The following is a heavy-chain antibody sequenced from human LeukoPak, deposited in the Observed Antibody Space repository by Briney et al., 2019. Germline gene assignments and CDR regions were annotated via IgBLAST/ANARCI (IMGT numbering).Heavy chain of an antibody. D-gene: IGHD3-16*02. CDR2: IYYSGST. Sequence: SETLSLTCTVSGGSISSSSYYWGWIRQPPGKGLEWIGSIYYSGSTYYNPSLKSRVTISVDTSKNQFSLQLSSVTAADTAVYYCARWLPYDYVWGSYRPHDAFDIWGQGTMVTVSS. J-gene: IGHJ3*02. CDR3: ARWLPYDYVWGSYRPHDAFDI. V-gene: IGHV4-39*01. CDR1: GGSISSSSYY.